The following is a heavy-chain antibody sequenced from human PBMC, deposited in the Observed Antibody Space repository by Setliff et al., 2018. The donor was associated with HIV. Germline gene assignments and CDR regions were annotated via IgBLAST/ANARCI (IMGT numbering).Heavy chain of an antibody. Sequence: SETLSLTCTVSGGSISSYYWSWIRQPAGKGLEWIGRIYASGRTDYNPSLKSRVTLSVDTSKNQFSLKLSSVTAADTAVYFCATFSWGGWDNTFNDYWGQGTLVTVSS. J-gene: IGHJ4*02. V-gene: IGHV4-4*07. CDR2: IYASGRT. CDR3: ATFSWGGWDNTFNDY. D-gene: IGHD1-26*01. CDR1: GGSISSYY.